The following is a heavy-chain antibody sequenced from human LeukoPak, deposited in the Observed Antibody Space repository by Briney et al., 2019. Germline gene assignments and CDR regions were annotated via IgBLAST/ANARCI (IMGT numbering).Heavy chain of an antibody. CDR1: GFTFSSYA. J-gene: IGHJ3*02. Sequence: PGGSLRLSCAAPGFTFSSYAMSWVRQAPGKGLERISTISGSGGNTYHADSVKGRFTISRDNSKNTLYLQMNSLRAEDTAVYYCAKDPRFSYCSSTTCAYAFDIWGQGTMVTVSS. V-gene: IGHV3-23*01. CDR3: AKDPRFSYCSSTTCAYAFDI. D-gene: IGHD2-2*01. CDR2: ISGSGGNT.